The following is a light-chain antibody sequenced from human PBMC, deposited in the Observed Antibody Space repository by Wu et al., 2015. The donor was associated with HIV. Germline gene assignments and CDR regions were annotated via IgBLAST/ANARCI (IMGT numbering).Light chain of an antibody. V-gene: IGKV1-5*03. Sequence: DIQMTQSPSTLSASVGDRVTITCRASQSISNWMAWYQQRPGKAPNLLIYRASSLESGVPSRFSGSGSGTDFTLTISSLQPEDFATYYCQQSYTYPPYTFGQGTKLEIK. CDR2: RAS. CDR3: QQSYTYPPYT. CDR1: QSISNW. J-gene: IGKJ2*01.